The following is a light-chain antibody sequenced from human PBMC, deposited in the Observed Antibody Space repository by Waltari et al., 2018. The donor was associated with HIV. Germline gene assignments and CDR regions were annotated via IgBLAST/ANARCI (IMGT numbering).Light chain of an antibody. CDR1: ANDFGAYHY. CDR3: CSSAGKYTFV. Sequence: QSALTQSRSVSGSPGQSITISCTGTANDFGAYHYVSWYQQHPGRAPKLLIFDLIKRPSGVPDRFSGSKSGNTASLTISGLQAEDEADYYCCSSAGKYTFVFGTGTKVTVL. V-gene: IGLV2-11*01. CDR2: DLI. J-gene: IGLJ1*01.